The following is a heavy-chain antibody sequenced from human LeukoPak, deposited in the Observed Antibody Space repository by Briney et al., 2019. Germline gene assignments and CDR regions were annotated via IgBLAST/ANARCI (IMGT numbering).Heavy chain of an antibody. CDR2: IRQDGSEK. J-gene: IGHJ4*02. V-gene: IGHV3-7*01. D-gene: IGHD2-2*01. CDR1: GFTFSSYW. Sequence: GGSLRLSCAASGFTFSSYWMSWVRPAPGKGLEWVANIRQDGSEKYYVDSVKGRFTISRDNAKNSLYLQMNSLRAEDTAVHYCARVPIIVVVPAAVDYWGQGTLVTVSS. CDR3: ARVPIIVVVPAAVDY.